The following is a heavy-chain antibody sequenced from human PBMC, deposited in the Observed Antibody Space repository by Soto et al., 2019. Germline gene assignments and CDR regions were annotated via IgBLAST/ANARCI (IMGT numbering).Heavy chain of an antibody. D-gene: IGHD2-2*01. Sequence: EVQLVESGGGLVKPGGSLRLSCAASGFTFSTYSMSWVRQAPGKGLEWVSSISPSSTYIHYADSVKGRFTISRDNAEKAVSLQMNSLRAEDTAIYYCARVGGGVVVVPGANRGDFWGQGTLVTVSS. J-gene: IGHJ4*02. V-gene: IGHV3-21*01. CDR2: ISPSSTYI. CDR1: GFTFSTYS. CDR3: ARVGGGVVVVPGANRGDF.